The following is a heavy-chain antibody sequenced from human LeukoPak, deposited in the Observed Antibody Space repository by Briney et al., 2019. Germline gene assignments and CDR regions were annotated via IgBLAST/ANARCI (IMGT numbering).Heavy chain of an antibody. Sequence: SENLSLNCAVYGGSFSGYYWSWIRQPPGKGLEWIGEINHSGSTNYNPSLKSRVTISVDTSKNQFSLKLSSVTAADTAVYYCARNSHYYDSSGYYLDYWGQGTLVTVSS. J-gene: IGHJ4*02. CDR3: ARNSHYYDSSGYYLDY. D-gene: IGHD3-22*01. CDR2: INHSGST. CDR1: GGSFSGYY. V-gene: IGHV4-34*01.